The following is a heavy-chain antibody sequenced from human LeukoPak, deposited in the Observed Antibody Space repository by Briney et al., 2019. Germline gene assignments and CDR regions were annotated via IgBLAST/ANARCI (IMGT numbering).Heavy chain of an antibody. CDR1: GYTFTSYD. J-gene: IGHJ5*02. D-gene: IGHD2-21*02. CDR2: MNPNSGNT. Sequence: ASVKVSCKASGYTFTSYDINWVRQATGQGLEWMGWMNPNSGNTGYAQKFQGRVTMTRNTSIITAYMELSSLRSEDTAVYYCARTAYCGGDCYSDWFDPWGQGTLVTVSS. V-gene: IGHV1-8*01. CDR3: ARTAYCGGDCYSDWFDP.